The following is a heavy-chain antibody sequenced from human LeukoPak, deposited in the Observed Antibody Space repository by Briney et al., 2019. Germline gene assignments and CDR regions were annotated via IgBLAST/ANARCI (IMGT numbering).Heavy chain of an antibody. J-gene: IGHJ3*02. D-gene: IGHD4-11*01. CDR3: ASSFDYSNYHYAFDI. V-gene: IGHV3-21*01. CDR1: GFTFSSYS. CDR2: ISSSSSYI. Sequence: GSLRLSCAASGFTFSSYSMNWVRQAPGKGLEWVSSISSSSSYIYYADSVRGRFTISRDNAKNSLYLQMNSLRAEDTAVYYCASSFDYSNYHYAFDIWGQGTMVTVSS.